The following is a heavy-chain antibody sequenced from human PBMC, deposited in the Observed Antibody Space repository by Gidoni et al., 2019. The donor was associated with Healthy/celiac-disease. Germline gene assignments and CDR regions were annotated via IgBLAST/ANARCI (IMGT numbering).Heavy chain of an antibody. Sequence: ASGFTFSSYWMHWVRQAPGKGLVWVSRINSDGSSTSYADSVKGRFTISSDNAKNTLYLQMNSLRAEDTAVYYCASGYSYGAFYYYMDVWGKGTTVTVSS. D-gene: IGHD5-18*01. CDR3: ASGYSYGAFYYYMDV. V-gene: IGHV3-74*01. CDR1: GFTFSSYW. J-gene: IGHJ6*03. CDR2: INSDGSST.